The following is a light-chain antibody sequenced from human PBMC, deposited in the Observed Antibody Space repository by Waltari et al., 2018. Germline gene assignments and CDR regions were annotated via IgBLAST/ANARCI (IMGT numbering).Light chain of an antibody. CDR3: QHYVRLPVT. CDR1: QSVGWS. V-gene: IGKV3-20*01. CDR2: GAS. Sequence: IVLTQSPGNLSLSPGEGATLSCRASQSVGWSLAWYQQKPGQAPRLVISGASSRATGIPDRFSGSGSGTDFSLTISRLEPEDFAVYYCQHYVRLPVTFGQGTKVEI. J-gene: IGKJ1*01.